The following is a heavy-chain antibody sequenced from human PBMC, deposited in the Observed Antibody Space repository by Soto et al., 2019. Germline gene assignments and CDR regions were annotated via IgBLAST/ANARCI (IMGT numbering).Heavy chain of an antibody. Sequence: ASVKVSCKASGYTFTSYYMHWVRQAPGQGLEWMGIINPSGGSTSYAQKFQGRATMTRDTSTSTVYMELSSLRSEDTAVYYCARKGGTYDILTGYQYYFDYWGQGTQVTVSS. CDR2: INPSGGST. V-gene: IGHV1-46*03. CDR3: ARKGGTYDILTGYQYYFDY. CDR1: GYTFTSYY. J-gene: IGHJ4*02. D-gene: IGHD3-9*01.